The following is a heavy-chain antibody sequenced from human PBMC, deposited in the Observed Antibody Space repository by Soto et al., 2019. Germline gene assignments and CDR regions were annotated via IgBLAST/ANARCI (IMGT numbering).Heavy chain of an antibody. CDR3: ARDISVVRGDPNPFAY. J-gene: IGHJ4*02. V-gene: IGHV6-1*01. Sequence: SQTLSLTCAISGDSVSSSSAVWNWIRQSPSRGLEWLGRTYYRSNWYSDYAVSVKSRVIINPDTSRNQFSLELSSVTPEDTAVYYCARDISVVRGDPNPFAYRGQRTPGTVS. D-gene: IGHD3-10*01. CDR2: TYYRSNWYS. CDR1: GDSVSSSSAV.